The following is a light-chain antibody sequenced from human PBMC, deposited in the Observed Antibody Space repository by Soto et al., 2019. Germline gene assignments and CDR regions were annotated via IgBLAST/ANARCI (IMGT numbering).Light chain of an antibody. Sequence: QSALTQPASVSGSPGQSITISCTGTSSDVGSYNLVSWYQHHPGTAPKLMIYEGTKRPSGVSNRFSGSKSGNTASLTISGLQAEDESDYYCCSYAHSSPVVFGGGTKLTVL. CDR3: CSYAHSSPVV. V-gene: IGLV2-23*01. J-gene: IGLJ2*01. CDR1: SSDVGSYNL. CDR2: EGT.